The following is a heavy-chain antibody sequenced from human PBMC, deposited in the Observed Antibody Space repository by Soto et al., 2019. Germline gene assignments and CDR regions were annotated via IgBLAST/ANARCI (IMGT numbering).Heavy chain of an antibody. CDR3: ARRYGGKFDY. D-gene: IGHD2-15*01. Sequence: SETLSLTCTVSGGSISSGGYYWSWIRQHPGKGLEWIGYIYYSGSTYYNPSLKSRVTISVDTSKNQFSLKLSSVTAADTAVYYCARRYGGKFDYWGQGTLVTVSS. CDR1: GGSISSGGYY. CDR2: IYYSGST. J-gene: IGHJ4*02. V-gene: IGHV4-31*02.